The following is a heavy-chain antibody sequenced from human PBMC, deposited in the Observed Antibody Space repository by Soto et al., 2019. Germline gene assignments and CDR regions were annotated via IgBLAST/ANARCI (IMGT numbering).Heavy chain of an antibody. CDR1: GFTFSSYA. CDR3: AKDRTTFGVINQYFFDS. CDR2: ISSSGRQT. J-gene: IGHJ4*02. D-gene: IGHD3-3*01. V-gene: IGHV3-23*01. Sequence: GGSLRLSCAASGFTFSSYAMSWVRQAPGKGLEWVSAISSSGRQTYYADSVRGRFTILRDNSKNALYLQMSSLGAGDTAVYYCAKDRTTFGVINQYFFDSWGQGTLVTVSS.